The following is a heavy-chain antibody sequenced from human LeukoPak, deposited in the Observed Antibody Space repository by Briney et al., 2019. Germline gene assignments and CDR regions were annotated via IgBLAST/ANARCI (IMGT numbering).Heavy chain of an antibody. CDR2: ICSNGGST. J-gene: IGHJ4*02. Sequence: GGAPRLSSSDSGFTLCISAMHCVCEALGKGLEYVSAICSNGGSTYYADSENGIFTISRDNYKTTLYLQMSRLRAEDTAVYYCVKHYGDYEWVVFGNLDYWGQGTLVTVSS. CDR3: VKHYGDYEWVVFGNLDY. CDR1: GFTLCISA. V-gene: IGHV3-64D*06. D-gene: IGHD4-17*01.